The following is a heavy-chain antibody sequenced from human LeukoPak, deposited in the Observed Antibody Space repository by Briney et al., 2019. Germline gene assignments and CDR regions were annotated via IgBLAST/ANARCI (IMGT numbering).Heavy chain of an antibody. J-gene: IGHJ3*02. CDR1: GYTFTSYY. V-gene: IGHV1-46*01. D-gene: IGHD3-10*01. CDR2: INPSGGST. CDR3: ARDYGSGSYRAFDI. Sequence: ASVKVSCKASGYTFTSYYMHWVRQAPGQGLEWMGIINPSGGSTNYAQKFQGRVTITADESTSTAYMELSSLRSEDTAVYYCARDYGSGSYRAFDIWGQGTMVTVSS.